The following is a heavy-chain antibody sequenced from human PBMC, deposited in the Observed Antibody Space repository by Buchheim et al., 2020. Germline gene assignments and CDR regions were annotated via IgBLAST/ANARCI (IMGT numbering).Heavy chain of an antibody. J-gene: IGHJ4*02. V-gene: IGHV3-23*04. D-gene: IGHD1-26*01. CDR2: ISGSGGST. Sequence: EVQLVESGGGLGQPGVSLRLSCAASGFTFSSYAMSWVRQAPGKGLEWVSAISGSGGSTYYADYVKGRFTISRDNSKHKLYMQMNSLRVEDTAIYYCAKGVGADTYCFDYWGRGTL. CDR1: GFTFSSYA. CDR3: AKGVGADTYCFDY.